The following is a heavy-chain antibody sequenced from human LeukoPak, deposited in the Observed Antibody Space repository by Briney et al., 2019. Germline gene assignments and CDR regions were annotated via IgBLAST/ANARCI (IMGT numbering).Heavy chain of an antibody. J-gene: IGHJ4*02. CDR1: GFTFTNYG. CDR2: VRYDGGNK. V-gene: IGHV3-30*02. D-gene: IGHD4-17*01. Sequence: PGGSLRLSCVASGFTFTNYGMHWVRQAPGKGLEWVAFVRYDGGNKYHADSVKGRFTISRDNSKNTLYQQLNSLRTEDTAVYYCAKDGTTVTTGRGYFDYWGQGALVTVSS. CDR3: AKDGTTVTTGRGYFDY.